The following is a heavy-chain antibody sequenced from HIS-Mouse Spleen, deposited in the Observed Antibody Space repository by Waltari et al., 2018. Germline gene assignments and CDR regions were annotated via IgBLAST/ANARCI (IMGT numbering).Heavy chain of an antibody. J-gene: IGHJ4*02. V-gene: IGHV1-69*01. CDR2: IIPIFGTA. D-gene: IGHD6-6*01. CDR3: ARAQSPYSSSYYFDY. Sequence: QVQLVQSGAEVKKPGSSVTVSCKASGGTLSSYALSCVLQAPGQGLEWMGGIIPIFGTANYAQKFQGRVTITADESTSTAYMELSSLRSEDTAVYYCARAQSPYSSSYYFDYWGQGTLVTVSS. CDR1: GGTLSSYA.